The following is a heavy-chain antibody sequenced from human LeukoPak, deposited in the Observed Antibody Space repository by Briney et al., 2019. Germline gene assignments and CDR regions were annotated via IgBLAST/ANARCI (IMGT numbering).Heavy chain of an antibody. D-gene: IGHD3-3*01. J-gene: IGHJ4*02. CDR1: GGTFSSYA. Sequence: GASVKVSCKASGGTFSSYAISWVRQAPGQGLGWMGGIIPIFGTANYAQKFQGGVTITADESTSTAYMELSSLRSEDTAVYYCARQSDWSGYYYFDYWGQGTLVTVSS. CDR2: IIPIFGTA. CDR3: ARQSDWSGYYYFDY. V-gene: IGHV1-69*13.